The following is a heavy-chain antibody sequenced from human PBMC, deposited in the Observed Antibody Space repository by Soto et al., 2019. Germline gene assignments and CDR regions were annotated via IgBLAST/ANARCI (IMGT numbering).Heavy chain of an antibody. J-gene: IGHJ4*02. CDR3: ASGYGSIDH. CDR2: MYHSGST. V-gene: IGHV4-31*03. D-gene: IGHD2-2*03. Sequence: QVQLQESGPGLVKPSQTLSLTCTVSGGSISSGGYYWRWIRQQPGKGLEWIGYMYHSGSTYYNPSLKSRVTISVDTSKNEFSLKVSSVTAAATALYYCASGYGSIDHWGQGTLVTVSS. CDR1: GGSISSGGYY.